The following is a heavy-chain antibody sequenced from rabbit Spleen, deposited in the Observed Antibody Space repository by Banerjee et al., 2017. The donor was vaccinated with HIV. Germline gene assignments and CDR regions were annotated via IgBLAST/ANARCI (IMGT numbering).Heavy chain of an antibody. CDR1: GFDLNNYNY. J-gene: IGHJ4*01. CDR3: ARDPYGDYGAIDL. D-gene: IGHD2-1*01. Sequence: QSLEESGGGLVKPEGSLTLTCKTSGFDLNNYNYMCWVRQAPGKGLEWIACIYGGGSGGTYYANWAKGRFTISKTSSTTVTLQMTSLTAADTATYFCARDPYGDYGAIDLWGPGTLVTVS. V-gene: IGHV1S40*01. CDR2: IYGGGSGGT.